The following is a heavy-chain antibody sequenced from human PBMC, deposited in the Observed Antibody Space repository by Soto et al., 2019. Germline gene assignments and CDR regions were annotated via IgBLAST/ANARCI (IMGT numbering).Heavy chain of an antibody. D-gene: IGHD6-6*01. J-gene: IGHJ4*02. CDR1: GYTITSYA. Sequence: QVQLVQSGAEVKKPGASVKVSCKASGYTITSYAMHWVRQAPGQRLEWMGWINAGNGNTKYSQKFQGRVTITRDTSASTAYMELSSLRSEDTAVYYCARDRGVYSSSSIFGYWGQGTLVTVSS. V-gene: IGHV1-3*01. CDR3: ARDRGVYSSSSIFGY. CDR2: INAGNGNT.